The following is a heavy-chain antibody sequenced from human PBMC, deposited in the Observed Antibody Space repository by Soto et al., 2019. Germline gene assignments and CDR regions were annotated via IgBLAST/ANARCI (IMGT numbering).Heavy chain of an antibody. Sequence: QVQLVESGGGVVQPGRSLRLSCAASGFTFSSYGMHWVRQAPGKGLEWVAVIWYDGSNKYYADSVKGRFTISRDNSKNTLYLQMNSLRAEDTAVYYCAREGGYYSSRWYRKRDEFDYWGQGTLVTVSS. CDR2: IWYDGSNK. J-gene: IGHJ4*02. V-gene: IGHV3-33*01. D-gene: IGHD6-19*01. CDR1: GFTFSSYG. CDR3: AREGGYYSSRWYRKRDEFDY.